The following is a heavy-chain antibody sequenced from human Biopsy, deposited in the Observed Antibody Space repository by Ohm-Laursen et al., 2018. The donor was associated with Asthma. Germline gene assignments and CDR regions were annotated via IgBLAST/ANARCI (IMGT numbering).Heavy chain of an antibody. CDR1: GFTVSRDH. CDR3: ARGDSSNWSHYYFDY. Sequence: SLRLSCAASGFTVSRDHMFWVRQAPGKGLEWVSVIYSGGTSHTADSVRGRFTISRDYSKNTLYLQMHSLRTEDTAVYYCARGDSSNWSHYYFDYWGQGTLVTVSS. CDR2: IYSGGTS. D-gene: IGHD3-22*01. V-gene: IGHV3-53*01. J-gene: IGHJ4*02.